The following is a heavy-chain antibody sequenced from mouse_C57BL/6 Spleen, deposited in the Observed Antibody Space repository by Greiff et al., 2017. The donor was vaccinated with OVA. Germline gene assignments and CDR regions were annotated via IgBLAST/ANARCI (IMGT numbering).Heavy chain of an antibody. CDR1: GYTFTSYT. CDR3: ARGGDGSGYFDY. CDR2: INPSSGYT. J-gene: IGHJ2*01. V-gene: IGHV1-4*01. D-gene: IGHD3-2*02. Sequence: QVQLQQSGAELARPGASVKMSCKASGYTFTSYTMHWVKQRPGQGLEWIGYINPSSGYTKYNQKFKDKATLTADKSSSTAYMQLSSLTSEDSAVYYGARGGDGSGYFDYWGQGTTLTVSS.